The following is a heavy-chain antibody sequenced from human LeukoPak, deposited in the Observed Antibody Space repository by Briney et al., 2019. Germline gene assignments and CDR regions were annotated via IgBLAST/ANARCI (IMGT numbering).Heavy chain of an antibody. CDR2: SGST. CDR3: ARGYSSGWYYFHY. J-gene: IGHJ4*02. V-gene: IGHV4-59*01. D-gene: IGHD6-19*01. Sequence: SETLSLTCTVSGGSISSDYWSWIRQPPGKGLEWIGYSGSTNYNPSLKSRVTISVDTSKNQFSLNLSSVTAADTALYYCARGYSSGWYYFHYWGQGTLVTVSS. CDR1: GGSISSDY.